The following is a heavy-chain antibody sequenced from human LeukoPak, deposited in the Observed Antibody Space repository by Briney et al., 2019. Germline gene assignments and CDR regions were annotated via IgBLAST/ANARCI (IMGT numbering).Heavy chain of an antibody. Sequence: GGSLRLSCAASGFTFSSYGMHWVRQAPGKGLEWVAVIWYDGSNKYYADFVKGRFTISRDNSKNTLYLQMNSLRAEDTAIYYCVRDNAYTFDYWGQGTLVTVSS. CDR1: GFTFSSYG. V-gene: IGHV3-33*01. D-gene: IGHD5-24*01. CDR2: IWYDGSNK. CDR3: VRDNAYTFDY. J-gene: IGHJ4*01.